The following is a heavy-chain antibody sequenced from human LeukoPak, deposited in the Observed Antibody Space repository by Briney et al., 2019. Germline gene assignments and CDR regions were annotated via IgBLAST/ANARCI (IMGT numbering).Heavy chain of an antibody. V-gene: IGHV4-59*01. CDR1: GASIKTYY. CDR3: ARAGIRYSSSWFGIDS. D-gene: IGHD6-13*01. Sequence: SETLSLTCSVSGASIKTYYWSWVRQSPGKGLEWLAYIYYGGSINYNPSPSLTRRLTISVDTSKSQFSLELTSVTAADTAVYYCARAGIRYSSSWFGIDSSGQGTLVAVSS. J-gene: IGHJ4*02. CDR2: IYYGGSI.